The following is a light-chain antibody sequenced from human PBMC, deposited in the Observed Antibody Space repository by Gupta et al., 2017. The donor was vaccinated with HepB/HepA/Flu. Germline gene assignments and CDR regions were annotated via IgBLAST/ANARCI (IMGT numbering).Light chain of an antibody. CDR3: AEWDDSQNGGWV. J-gene: IGLJ3*02. Sequence: QSVLTQPPSASGTPGQRVTISCSGSSSNIGSNTVNWYQQLPGTAPKLLIDMNNQRPSGVPDRFPGSKSCTSDSLAISGLQSEDEADEDGAEWDDSQNGGWVFGGGTKLTVL. CDR2: MNN. V-gene: IGLV1-44*01. CDR1: SSNIGSNT.